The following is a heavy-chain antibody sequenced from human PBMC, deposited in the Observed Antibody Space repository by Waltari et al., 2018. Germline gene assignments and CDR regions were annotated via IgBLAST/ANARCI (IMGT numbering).Heavy chain of an antibody. CDR3: AKQSPSYTRGWYPLES. J-gene: IGHJ4*02. CDR1: GLPVRTNF. CDR2: IYSGGNT. D-gene: IGHD6-19*01. V-gene: IGHV3-53*01. Sequence: EVQLVESGGNLIQPGGSLRLSCAASGLPVRTNFISWVRQAPGKGREWVSIIYSGGNTYYAGSVKGRFTISRDNYKNMVYLEMNSLRAEDTAVYYCAKQSPSYTRGWYPLESWGPGTLVTVSP.